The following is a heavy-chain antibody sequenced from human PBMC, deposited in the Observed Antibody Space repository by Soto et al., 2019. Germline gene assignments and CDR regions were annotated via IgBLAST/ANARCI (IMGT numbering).Heavy chain of an antibody. CDR2: ITYTGNT. J-gene: IGHJ6*02. CDR3: AKLQHNSYYYVMDV. CDR1: GFTFSSSA. Sequence: EVQLLESGGGLVQPGGSLRLFCAASGFTFSSSAMRWVRQAPGQGLEWVSSITYTGNTHYSDSVKGRFTISRDNSKNTLYLQMDSLRAEDTAVYYCAKLQHNSYYYVMDVWGQGTTVTVSS. V-gene: IGHV3-23*01.